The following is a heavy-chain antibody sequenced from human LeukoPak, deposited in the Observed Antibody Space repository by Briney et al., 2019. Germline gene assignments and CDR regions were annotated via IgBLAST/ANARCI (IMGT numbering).Heavy chain of an antibody. CDR2: MNQDGSEI. Sequence: GGSLRLSRAASGFTFSTSWMTWIRQAPGKGLEWVASMNQDGSEIHYVDSVKGRFTISRDNAKNSLFLQMNSLRAGDTAVYYCARGHPRGDAFDIWGQGTMVTVSS. J-gene: IGHJ3*02. V-gene: IGHV3-7*01. CDR1: GFTFSTSW. CDR3: ARGHPRGDAFDI.